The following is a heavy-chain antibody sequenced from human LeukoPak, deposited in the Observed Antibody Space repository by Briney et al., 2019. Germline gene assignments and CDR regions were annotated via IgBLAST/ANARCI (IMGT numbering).Heavy chain of an antibody. CDR3: AREVGFIVVATPGAFDS. V-gene: IGHV3-66*01. D-gene: IGHD1-26*01. Sequence: GRSLRLSCAASGFTASSNSMTWVRQAPGKGLEWVSVIYSGLNTYYAVSVKGRFTISRDETRNTVYRQMNSLRGDDTAVYYWAREVGFIVVATPGAFDSWGQGRMVTVSS. J-gene: IGHJ3*02. CDR2: IYSGLNT. CDR1: GFTASSNS.